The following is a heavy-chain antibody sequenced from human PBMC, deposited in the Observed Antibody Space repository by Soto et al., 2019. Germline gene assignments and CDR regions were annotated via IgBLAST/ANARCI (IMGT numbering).Heavy chain of an antibody. Sequence: QITLKESGPTLVKPTQTLTLTCTFSGFSLSTSGVGVSWIRQPPGKALEWLALIYWDDDKRYSPSLKSRLTITKDTSKNQVVLTMTNMDPVDTATYYCAHRSDYDYVWGSYRYTFDYWGQGTLVTVSS. CDR2: IYWDDDK. D-gene: IGHD3-16*02. J-gene: IGHJ4*02. V-gene: IGHV2-5*02. CDR3: AHRSDYDYVWGSYRYTFDY. CDR1: GFSLSTSGVG.